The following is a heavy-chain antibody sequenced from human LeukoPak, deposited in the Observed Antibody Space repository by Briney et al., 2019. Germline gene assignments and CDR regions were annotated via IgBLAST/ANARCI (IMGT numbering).Heavy chain of an antibody. V-gene: IGHV1-2*06. Sequence: GASVKVSCKASGGTFSSYAISWVRQAPGQGLEWMGRINPNSGATNYAQRFQGRVTMTRDTSISTAYMELSRLRSDDTAVYYCSRQGVWGAFDIWGQGTMVTVSS. CDR3: SRQGVWGAFDI. CDR2: INPNSGAT. J-gene: IGHJ3*02. D-gene: IGHD3-10*01. CDR1: GGTFSSYA.